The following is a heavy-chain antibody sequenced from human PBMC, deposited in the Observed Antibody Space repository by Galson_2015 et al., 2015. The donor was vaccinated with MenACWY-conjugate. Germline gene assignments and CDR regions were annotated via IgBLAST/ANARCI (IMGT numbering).Heavy chain of an antibody. CDR1: GYRFSNYW. Sequence: QSGAEVKKPGESLKISCQVSGYRFSNYWIGWVRQVAGKGLEWMGIIYLGDSETRYRPSFQGQVTMSADKSIHTAYLQWSSLKASDAATYYCTGAYRGYDRDAFDIWGPGTMVIVS. D-gene: IGHD5-12*01. CDR3: TGAYRGYDRDAFDI. CDR2: IYLGDSET. V-gene: IGHV5-51*01. J-gene: IGHJ3*02.